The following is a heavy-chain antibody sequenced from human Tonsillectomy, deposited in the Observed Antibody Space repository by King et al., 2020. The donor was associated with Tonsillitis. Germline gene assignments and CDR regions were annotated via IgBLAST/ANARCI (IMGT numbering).Heavy chain of an antibody. Sequence: VQLQESGPGLVKPSETLSLTCAVSGYSISSGYYWGWIRQPPGQGLEWIGTISHSGHCYYNPSLTSRVTISVDTSKNQFSLKLRSVTAADTATYYCASDILTGYDIYRYWGQGTLVTVSS. CDR1: GYSISSGYY. D-gene: IGHD3-9*01. V-gene: IGHV4-38-2*01. CDR3: ASDILTGYDIYRY. J-gene: IGHJ4*02. CDR2: ISHSGHC.